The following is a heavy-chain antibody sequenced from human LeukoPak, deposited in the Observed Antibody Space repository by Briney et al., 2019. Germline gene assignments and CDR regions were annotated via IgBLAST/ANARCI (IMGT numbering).Heavy chain of an antibody. CDR2: IWYDGSNK. CDR1: GFTFSSYG. D-gene: IGHD6-13*01. Sequence: GGSLRLSCAASGFTFSSYGMHWVRQAPGKGPEWVAVIWYDGSNKYYADSVKGRFTISRDNSKNTLYLQMNSLRAEDTAVYYCASRGASSSWNYFDYWGQGTLVTVSS. CDR3: ASRGASSSWNYFDY. V-gene: IGHV3-33*01. J-gene: IGHJ4*02.